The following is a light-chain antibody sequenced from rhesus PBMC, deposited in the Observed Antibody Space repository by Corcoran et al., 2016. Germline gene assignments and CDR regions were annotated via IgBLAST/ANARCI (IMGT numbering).Light chain of an antibody. Sequence: DIQMTQAPSSVSASVGDRVTITCRASQGISSNVAWYQQKPGKAPKLLIYYATTLRSGVPARFSGSGSGTEFTLTINSLQPEDFATYYCQHYSSLPFSFGQGTKVEIK. V-gene: IGKV1-25*01. J-gene: IGKJ2*01. CDR1: QGISSN. CDR3: QHYSSLPFS. CDR2: YAT.